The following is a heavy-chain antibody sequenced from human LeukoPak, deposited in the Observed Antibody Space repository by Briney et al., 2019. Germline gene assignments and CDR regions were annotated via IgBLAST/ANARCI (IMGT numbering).Heavy chain of an antibody. J-gene: IGHJ4*02. Sequence: ASVKVSCKXSGYTLTELSMHWVRQAPGKGLEWMGGFDPEDGETIYSQKFQGRVTMTEDTSTDTAYMELSSLRSEDTAVYYCATVPPFMITFGGVIAGFFGYWGQGTLVTVSS. D-gene: IGHD3-16*02. CDR1: GYTLTELS. CDR3: ATVPPFMITFGGVIAGFFGY. CDR2: FDPEDGET. V-gene: IGHV1-24*01.